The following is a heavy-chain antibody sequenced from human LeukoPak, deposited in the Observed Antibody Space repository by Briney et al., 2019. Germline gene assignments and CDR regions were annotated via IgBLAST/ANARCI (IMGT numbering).Heavy chain of an antibody. CDR1: GYTFTSYA. Sequence: ASVKVSCKASGYTFTSYAMHWVRQAPGQGLEWMGWINAGNGNTKYSQKFQGRVTITRDTSASTAYMELSSLRSEDTAVYYCARECPSSSWYETFDIWGQGTMVTVSS. J-gene: IGHJ3*02. V-gene: IGHV1-3*01. CDR3: ARECPSSSWYETFDI. D-gene: IGHD6-13*01. CDR2: INAGNGNT.